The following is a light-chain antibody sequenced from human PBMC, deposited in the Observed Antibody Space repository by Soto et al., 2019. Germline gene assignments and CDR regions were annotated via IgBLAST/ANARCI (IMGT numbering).Light chain of an antibody. Sequence: QSVLTQPASVSGSPGQSITTSCTGTSSDVGAYNFVSWYQQYPGKVPRLMIFEVSYRPSGLSNRFSGSKSGNTAYLTISGLQAEDEADYYCCSYTSSSTLVFGTGTKVTVL. CDR3: CSYTSSSTLV. CDR2: EVS. CDR1: SSDVGAYNF. J-gene: IGLJ1*01. V-gene: IGLV2-14*01.